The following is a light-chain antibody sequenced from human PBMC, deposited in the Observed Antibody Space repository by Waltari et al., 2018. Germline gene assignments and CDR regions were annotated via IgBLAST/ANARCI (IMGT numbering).Light chain of an antibody. V-gene: IGKV1-39*01. CDR2: DAS. CDR3: QQSHSLPFT. CDR1: HNIFTY. J-gene: IGKJ3*01. Sequence: DIQVTQSPSSLSASVGDRVTITCRASHNIFTYLVWYQQKPGKAPKVLIYDASTLQSGVPSRFSGSGSGTDFTLTISSLQPEDFATYFCQQSHSLPFTFGPGTTVDLK.